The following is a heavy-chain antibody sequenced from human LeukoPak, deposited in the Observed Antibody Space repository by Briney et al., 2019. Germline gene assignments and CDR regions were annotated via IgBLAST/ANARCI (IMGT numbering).Heavy chain of an antibody. CDR3: TQYTYGFFQY. D-gene: IGHD5-18*01. Sequence: GGSLRLSCAASGFTFSNAWVSWVRQAPGKGLGWVGRIKSKTDGGTTDYAAPVKGRFTISRDDSKNTLYLQMNSLKTEDTVVYYCTQYTYGFFQYWGQGTLVTVSS. CDR1: GFTFSNAW. CDR2: IKSKTDGGTT. J-gene: IGHJ4*02. V-gene: IGHV3-15*01.